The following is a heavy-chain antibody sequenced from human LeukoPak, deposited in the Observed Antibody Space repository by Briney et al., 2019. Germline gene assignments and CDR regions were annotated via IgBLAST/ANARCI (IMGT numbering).Heavy chain of an antibody. D-gene: IGHD4-17*01. V-gene: IGHV1-46*01. CDR1: GYTFTGYY. J-gene: IGHJ4*02. CDR3: ARGGTTVTKGPEYYFDY. CDR2: INPSGGST. Sequence: ASVKVSCKASGYTFTGYYMHWVRQAPGQGLEWMGIINPSGGSTSYAQKFQGRVTMTRDTSTSTVYMELSSLRSEDTAVYYCARGGTTVTKGPEYYFDYWGQGTLVTVSS.